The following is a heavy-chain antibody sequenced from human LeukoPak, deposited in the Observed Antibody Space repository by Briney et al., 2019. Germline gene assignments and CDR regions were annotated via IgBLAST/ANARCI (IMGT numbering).Heavy chain of an antibody. J-gene: IGHJ6*03. CDR1: GGSISSGSYY. CDR3: ARVAYYYYYYMDV. Sequence: LSLTCTVSGGSISSGSYYWSWIRQPAGKGLEWIGRIYTSGSTNYNPSLKSRVTISVGTSKNQFSLKLSSVTAADTAVYYCARVAYYYYYYMDVWGKGTTVTVSS. V-gene: IGHV4-61*02. CDR2: IYTSGST.